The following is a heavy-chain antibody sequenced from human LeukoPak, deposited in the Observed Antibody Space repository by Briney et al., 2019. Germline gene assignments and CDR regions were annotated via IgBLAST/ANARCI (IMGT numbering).Heavy chain of an antibody. V-gene: IGHV3-11*06. J-gene: IGHJ4*02. D-gene: IGHD1-26*01. Sequence: PGGSLRLSCAASGFTFSDYYMSWIRQAPGKGLEWVSYISSSSSYTNYADSVKGRFTISRDNAKNSLYLQMNSLRAEDTAVYYCARYTGATLGGVDYWGQGTLVTVSS. CDR2: ISSSSSYT. CDR3: ARYTGATLGGVDY. CDR1: GFTFSDYY.